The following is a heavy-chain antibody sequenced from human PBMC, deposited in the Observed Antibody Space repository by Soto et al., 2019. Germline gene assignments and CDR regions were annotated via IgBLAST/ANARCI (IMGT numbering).Heavy chain of an antibody. D-gene: IGHD3-10*01. Sequence: GASVKVSCKASGYTFASYGISWVRQAPGQGLEWMGWISAYNGNTNYAQKLQGRVTMTTDTSTSTAYMELRSLRSDDTAVYYCARTNVLLWFGESSGYWGQGTLVTVSS. V-gene: IGHV1-18*01. CDR1: GYTFASYG. CDR2: ISAYNGNT. J-gene: IGHJ4*02. CDR3: ARTNVLLWFGESSGY.